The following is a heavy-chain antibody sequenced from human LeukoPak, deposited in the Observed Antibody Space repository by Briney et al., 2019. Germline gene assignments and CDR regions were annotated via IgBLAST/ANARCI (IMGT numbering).Heavy chain of an antibody. J-gene: IGHJ4*02. CDR1: GGSISSSSYY. CDR2: IYYSGST. Sequence: PSETLSLTCTVSGGSISSSSYYWGWIRQPPGKGLEWIGSIYYSGSTYYNPSLKSRVTISVDTSKNQFSLKLSSVTAADTAVYYCASQEYSSSWATDYWGQGTLVTVSS. V-gene: IGHV4-39*01. CDR3: ASQEYSSSWATDY. D-gene: IGHD6-13*01.